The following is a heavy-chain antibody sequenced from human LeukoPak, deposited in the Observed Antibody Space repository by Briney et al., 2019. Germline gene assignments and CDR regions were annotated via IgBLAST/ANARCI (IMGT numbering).Heavy chain of an antibody. CDR3: ARRRTYYYDSSGYYGSAGWFDP. CDR2: IKQDGSEK. Sequence: GGSLRLSCAASGFTFSSYWMSWVRQAPGKGLEWVANIKQDGSEKYYVDSVKGRFTISRDNAKNSLYLQMNSLRAADTAVYYCARRRTYYYDSSGYYGSAGWFDPWGRGTLVTVSS. D-gene: IGHD3-22*01. CDR1: GFTFSSYW. J-gene: IGHJ5*02. V-gene: IGHV3-7*01.